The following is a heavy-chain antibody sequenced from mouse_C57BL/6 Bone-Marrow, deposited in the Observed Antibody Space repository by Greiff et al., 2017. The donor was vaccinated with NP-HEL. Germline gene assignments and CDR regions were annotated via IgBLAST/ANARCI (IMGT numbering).Heavy chain of an antibody. V-gene: IGHV1-50*01. D-gene: IGHD3-1*01. CDR2: IDPSDSYT. J-gene: IGHJ3*01. CDR1: GYTFTSYW. Sequence: VQLQQPGAELVKPGASVKLSCKASGYTFTSYWLQWVKQRPGQGLEWIGEIDPSDSYTNYNQKFKGKATLTVDTSSSTAYMQLSSLTSEDSAVYYCARSGRPGFAYWGQGTLVTVSA. CDR3: ARSGRPGFAY.